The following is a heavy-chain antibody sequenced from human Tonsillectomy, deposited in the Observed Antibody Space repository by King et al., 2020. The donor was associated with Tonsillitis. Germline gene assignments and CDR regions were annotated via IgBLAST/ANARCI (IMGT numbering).Heavy chain of an antibody. CDR2: ILNDGSNK. J-gene: IGHJ4*02. Sequence: VQLVESGGGVVQPGRSLRLSCAASGFTFSTYAMHWVRQAPGKGLEWVAAILNDGSNKYYTDPVKGRFTISRDNSKNTLYLQMNSLRGNDTAVYYCTSLTTAGPHYFDYWGQGTLVTVSS. D-gene: IGHD4-11*01. CDR1: GFTFSTYA. CDR3: TSLTTAGPHYFDY. V-gene: IGHV3-30*10.